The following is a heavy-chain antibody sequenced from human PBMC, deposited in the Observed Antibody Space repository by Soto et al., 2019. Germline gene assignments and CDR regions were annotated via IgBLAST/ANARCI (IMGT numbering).Heavy chain of an antibody. CDR1: GYTXSSYG. CDR3: ARNTYYYDSSGDAFDI. Sequence: SXKVSFKASGYTXSSYGISLVRQAPEQGLEWIGWIIAYNCNTNYAQKLQGRVNMTTDTSTSTAYIELRSLRSYDPAVYSCARNTYYYDSSGDAFDIWGQGTMVTVSS. V-gene: IGHV1-18*04. J-gene: IGHJ3*02. D-gene: IGHD3-22*01. CDR2: IIAYNCNT.